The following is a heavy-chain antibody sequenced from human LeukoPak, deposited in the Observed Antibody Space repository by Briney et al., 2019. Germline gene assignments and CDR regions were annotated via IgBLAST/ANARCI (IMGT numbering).Heavy chain of an antibody. D-gene: IGHD6-19*01. V-gene: IGHV3-33*01. CDR3: ARVRSSGWYNDY. CDR1: GFTFSSYG. CDR2: IRYDGSNK. Sequence: GGSLRLSCAASGFTFSSYGMHWVRQAPGKGLEWVAVIRYDGSNKYYADSVKGRFTISRDNSKNTLYLQMNSLRAEDTAVYYCARVRSSGWYNDYWGQGTLVTVSS. J-gene: IGHJ4*02.